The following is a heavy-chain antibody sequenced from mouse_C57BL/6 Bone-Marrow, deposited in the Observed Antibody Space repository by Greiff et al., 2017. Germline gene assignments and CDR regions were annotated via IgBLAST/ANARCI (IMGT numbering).Heavy chain of an antibody. CDR3: ARGIRV. CDR2: IYPGSGGT. D-gene: IGHD1-1*01. Sequence: VQLQQPGAELVRPGASVKMSCKASGYTFTSYWITWVKQRPGQGLEWIGDIYPGSGGTNYNEKFKGKATLTVDKSSSTAYMQLSSLTSGDSAVXYFARGIRVWGTGTLVTVSA. J-gene: IGHJ3*01. V-gene: IGHV1-55*01. CDR1: GYTFTSYW.